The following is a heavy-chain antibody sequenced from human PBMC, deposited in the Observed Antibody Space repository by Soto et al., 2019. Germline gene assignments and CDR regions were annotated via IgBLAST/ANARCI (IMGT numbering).Heavy chain of an antibody. CDR1: GFTFSSYG. CDR2: IWYDGSNK. Sequence: GGSLRLSCAASGFTFSSYGMHWVRQAPGKGLEWVAVIWYDGSNKYYADSVKGRFTISRDNSKNTLYLQMNSLRAEDTAVYYCARGAQKGRASDYFDYWGQGTLVTVSS. V-gene: IGHV3-33*01. J-gene: IGHJ4*02. CDR3: ARGAQKGRASDYFDY. D-gene: IGHD3-10*01.